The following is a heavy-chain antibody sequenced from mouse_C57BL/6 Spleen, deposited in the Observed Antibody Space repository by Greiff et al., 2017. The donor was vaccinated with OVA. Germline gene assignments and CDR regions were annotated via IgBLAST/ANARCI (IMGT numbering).Heavy chain of an antibody. D-gene: IGHD2-4*01. J-gene: IGHJ4*01. CDR1: GFSLTSYG. V-gene: IGHV2-6-1*01. CDR3: ARHDDYDVRYYAMDY. CDR2: IWSDGST. Sequence: VKLVESGPGLVAPSQSLSITCTVSGFSLTSYGVHWVRQPPGKGLEWLVVIWSDGSTTYNSALKSRLSISKDNSKSQVFLKMNSLQTDDTAMYYCARHDDYDVRYYAMDYWGQGTSVTVSS.